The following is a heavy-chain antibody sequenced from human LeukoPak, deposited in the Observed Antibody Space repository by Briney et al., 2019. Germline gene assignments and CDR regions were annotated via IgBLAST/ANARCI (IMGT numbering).Heavy chain of an antibody. CDR2: IYSDGGT. CDR1: GFTVSSNY. J-gene: IGHJ4*02. V-gene: IGHV3-66*01. D-gene: IGHD3-16*01. Sequence: GGSLRLSCAASGFTVSSNYMSWVRQAPGKGLELVSVIYSDGGTYYADSVKGRFTISRYNSKNTLYLQMNRLRAEDTAVYYCATTYVWGSYFDYWGQGTLVTVSS. CDR3: ATTYVWGSYFDY.